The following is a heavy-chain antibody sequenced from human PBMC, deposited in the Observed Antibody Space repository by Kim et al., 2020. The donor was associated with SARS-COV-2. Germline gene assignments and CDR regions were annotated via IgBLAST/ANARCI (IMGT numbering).Heavy chain of an antibody. Sequence: ASVKVSCKASGYTFTSYDINWVRQATGQGLEWMGWMNPNSGNTGYAQKFQGRVTMTRNTSISTAYIELSSLRSEDTAVYYCARGRNGVWGGYRYYDFWGQGTLVTVSS. CDR3: ARGRNGVWGGYRYYDF. CDR1: GYTFTSYD. D-gene: IGHD3-16*02. V-gene: IGHV1-8*01. CDR2: MNPNSGNT. J-gene: IGHJ4*02.